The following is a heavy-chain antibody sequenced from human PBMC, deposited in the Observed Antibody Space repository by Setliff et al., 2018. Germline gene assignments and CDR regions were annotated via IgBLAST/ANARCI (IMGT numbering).Heavy chain of an antibody. V-gene: IGHV1-2*02. J-gene: IGHJ6*03. D-gene: IGHD3-22*01. Sequence: ASVKVSCKVSGYTFTNYFIHWVRQAPGQGLEWMGWISPKSGGTNYGQKFQGRVTMTRDTSISTAYMELSRLRSDDTAVYYCARAGRNNYDSSGYYYDLYYYNYMDVWGKGTTVTVSS. CDR1: GYTFTNYF. CDR3: ARAGRNNYDSSGYYYDLYYYNYMDV. CDR2: ISPKSGGT.